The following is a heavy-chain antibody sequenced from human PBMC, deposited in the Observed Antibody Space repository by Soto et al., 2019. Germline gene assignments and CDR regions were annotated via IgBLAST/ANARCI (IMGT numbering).Heavy chain of an antibody. V-gene: IGHV3-23*01. J-gene: IGHJ4*02. CDR2: ISNTGGNT. D-gene: IGHD1-26*01. CDR3: AKRRDSGTYYSDFDS. Sequence: GGSLRLSCAASGFTFATYSMNWVRQGPGKGLEWVSGISNTGGNTIYADSVKGRFTISRDNSKNTLYLQMESLRAEDTAIYYCAKRRDSGTYYSDFDSWGQGTLVTVSS. CDR1: GFTFATYS.